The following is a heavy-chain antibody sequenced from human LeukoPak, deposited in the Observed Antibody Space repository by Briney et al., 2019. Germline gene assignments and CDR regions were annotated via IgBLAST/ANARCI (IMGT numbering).Heavy chain of an antibody. D-gene: IGHD3-22*01. CDR3: ARSYYYDSSGYYYGSDY. V-gene: IGHV4-61*02. CDR1: GGSISSGSYY. CDR2: IYTSGST. J-gene: IGHJ4*02. Sequence: SQTLSLTCTVSGGSISSGSYYWSWIRQPAGKGLEWIGRIYTSGSTNYNPSLKSRVTISVDTSKNQFSLKLSSVTAADMAVYYCARSYYYDSSGYYYGSDYWGQGTLVTVSS.